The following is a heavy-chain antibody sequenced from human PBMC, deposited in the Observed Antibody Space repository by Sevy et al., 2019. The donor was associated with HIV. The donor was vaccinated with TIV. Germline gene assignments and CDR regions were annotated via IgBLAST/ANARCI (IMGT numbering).Heavy chain of an antibody. CDR3: ARGKNYYDSSGTKVEWFDP. D-gene: IGHD3-22*01. V-gene: IGHV4-39*01. CDR1: GGSISSSSYY. CDR2: IYYSGST. Sequence: SETLSLTCTVSGGSISSSSYYWGWIRQPPGKGLEWIGSIYYSGSTYYNPSLKSRVTISVDTSKNQFSLKRSSVTAADTAVYYCARGKNYYDSSGTKVEWFDPWGQGTLVTVSS. J-gene: IGHJ5*02.